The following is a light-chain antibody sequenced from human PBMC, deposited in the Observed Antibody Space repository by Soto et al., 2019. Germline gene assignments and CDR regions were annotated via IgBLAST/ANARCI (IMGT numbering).Light chain of an antibody. J-gene: IGLJ2*01. Sequence: QPVLTQPPSASGTPGQRVTISCSGSSSNIGSNTVNWYQQLPGTAPKLLIYSNNQRPSGVPDRFSGSKSGTSASLAISGLQSEDEADYYCAARDDSLNVVFGGGTKLTVL. CDR1: SSNIGSNT. V-gene: IGLV1-44*01. CDR2: SNN. CDR3: AARDDSLNVV.